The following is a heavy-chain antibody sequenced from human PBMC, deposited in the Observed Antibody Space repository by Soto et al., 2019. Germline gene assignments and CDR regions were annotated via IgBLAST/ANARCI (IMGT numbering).Heavy chain of an antibody. J-gene: IGHJ4*02. V-gene: IGHV1-46*01. Sequence: QVQLVQSGAEVKKPGASVKVSCKASGYTFTTYYVHWVRQAPGQGLEWMGMIDPSGGSTTYAQKFQGRVTMTRDTSTSTVYMELNSLRSEDTAVYYCARPNHCANGLCPTYFFEHWGQGTLVTVSS. D-gene: IGHD2-8*01. CDR1: GYTFTTYY. CDR3: ARPNHCANGLCPTYFFEH. CDR2: IDPSGGST.